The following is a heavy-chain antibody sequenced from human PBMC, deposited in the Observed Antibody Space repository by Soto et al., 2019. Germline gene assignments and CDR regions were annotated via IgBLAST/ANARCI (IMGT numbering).Heavy chain of an antibody. J-gene: IGHJ4*02. Sequence: QVQLVESGGGVAQPGRSLRLSCAVSGFNFSNYALTWVRQAPGKRLEWVAVIPYDGSNKDYADSVKGRFTISRDISKNRLYLQMNGLRVDDTGAYYCARDRGSGWAFDFWGQGTQVIVSS. CDR3: ARDRGSGWAFDF. D-gene: IGHD6-19*01. CDR1: GFNFSNYA. CDR2: IPYDGSNK. V-gene: IGHV3-30*03.